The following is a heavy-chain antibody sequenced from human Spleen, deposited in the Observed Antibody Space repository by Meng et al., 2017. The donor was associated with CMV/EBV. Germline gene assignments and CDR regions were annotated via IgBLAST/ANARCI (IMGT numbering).Heavy chain of an antibody. D-gene: IGHD1-14*01. CDR1: GYSITSGYY. Sequence: SETLSLTCTVSGYSITSGYYWGWIRQPPGKGLEWIGSIYHSGSTYYNPSLKSRVTISVDTSTNQFSLNLSPVTAADTAVYYCARDLTLDVWGQGTTVTVSS. CDR3: ARDLTLDV. J-gene: IGHJ6*02. CDR2: IYHSGST. V-gene: IGHV4-38-2*02.